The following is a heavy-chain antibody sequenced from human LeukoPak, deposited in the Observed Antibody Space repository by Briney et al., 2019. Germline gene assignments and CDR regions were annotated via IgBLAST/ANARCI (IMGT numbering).Heavy chain of an antibody. CDR1: GGSISSYY. CDR3: AREGGNESGSSLDY. V-gene: IGHV4-59*01. J-gene: IGHJ4*02. CDR2: IYYSGST. Sequence: SETLSLTCTVSGGSISSYYWSWIRQPPGKGLEWIGYIYYSGSTNYNPSLKSRVTIPVDTSKNQFSLKLSSVTAADTAVYYCAREGGNESGSSLDYWGQGTLVTISS. D-gene: IGHD1-26*01.